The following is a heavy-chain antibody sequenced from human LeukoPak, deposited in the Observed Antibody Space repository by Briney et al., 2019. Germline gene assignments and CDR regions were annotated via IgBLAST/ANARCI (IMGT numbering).Heavy chain of an antibody. Sequence: SVKVSCKASGGTFSSYAISWVRQAPGQGLEWMGGIIPIFGTANYAQKFQGRVTITADESTSTAYMELSSLRSEDTAVYYCARALGVYVWGSYRSFDYWGQGTLVTVSS. J-gene: IGHJ4*02. V-gene: IGHV1-69*13. CDR1: GGTFSSYA. D-gene: IGHD3-16*02. CDR2: IIPIFGTA. CDR3: ARALGVYVWGSYRSFDY.